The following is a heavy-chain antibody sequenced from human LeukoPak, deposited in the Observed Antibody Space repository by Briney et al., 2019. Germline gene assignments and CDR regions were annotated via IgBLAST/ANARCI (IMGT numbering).Heavy chain of an antibody. CDR3: AKGVGIKPGAFDI. V-gene: IGHV3-9*01. J-gene: IGHJ3*02. Sequence: GGSLRLSCAASGFTFDDYAMHWVRQAPGKGLEWVSGISWNSGSIGYADSVEGRFTISRDNAKNSLYLQMNSLRAEDTALYYCAKGVGIKPGAFDIWGQGTMVTVSS. CDR2: ISWNSGSI. CDR1: GFTFDDYA. D-gene: IGHD1-14*01.